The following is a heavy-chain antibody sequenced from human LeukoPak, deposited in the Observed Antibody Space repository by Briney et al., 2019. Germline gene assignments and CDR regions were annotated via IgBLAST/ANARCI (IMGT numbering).Heavy chain of an antibody. CDR2: IWHGGSNK. D-gene: IGHD5-24*01. CDR3: AKDGDAYIEYYYYYMDV. V-gene: IGHV3-33*06. Sequence: GGSLRLSCVSSGFTFSNYGMHWVRRAPGKGLEWVALIWHGGSNKYYADSVRGRVTISRDNSKNTVYLQMNSLTAEDTGVYYCAKDGDAYIEYYYYYMDVWGKGTTVTVSS. J-gene: IGHJ6*03. CDR1: GFTFSNYG.